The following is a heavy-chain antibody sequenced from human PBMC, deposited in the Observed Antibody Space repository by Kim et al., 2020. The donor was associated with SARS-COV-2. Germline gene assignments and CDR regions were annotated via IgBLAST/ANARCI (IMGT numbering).Heavy chain of an antibody. CDR1: GGSISSGGYY. Sequence: SETLSLTCTVSGGSISSGGYYWSWIRQHPGKGLEWIGYIYYSGSTYYNPSLKSRVTISVDTSKNQFSLKLSSVTAADTGVYYCARDGVADYYGMDVWGQGTTVTVSS. V-gene: IGHV4-31*03. CDR2: IYYSGST. J-gene: IGHJ6*02. D-gene: IGHD6-19*01. CDR3: ARDGVADYYGMDV.